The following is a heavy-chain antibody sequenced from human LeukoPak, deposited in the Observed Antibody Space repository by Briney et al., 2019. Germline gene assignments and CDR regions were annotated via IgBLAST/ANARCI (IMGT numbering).Heavy chain of an antibody. Sequence: GGSLRLSCVASGFTFDKYTMHWIRQAPGKGLEWVSLINRDGRTTYYADSVKGRFTISRDNSRNSLYLQMNSLRTEDSALYYCAKDFDWLPDYWGQGTLVTVSS. CDR2: INRDGRTT. V-gene: IGHV3-43*01. D-gene: IGHD3-9*01. CDR3: AKDFDWLPDY. J-gene: IGHJ4*02. CDR1: GFTFDKYT.